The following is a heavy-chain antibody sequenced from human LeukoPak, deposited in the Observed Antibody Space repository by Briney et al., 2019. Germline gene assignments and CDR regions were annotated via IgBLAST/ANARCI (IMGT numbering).Heavy chain of an antibody. CDR3: ARPAYRGSYYDAFDI. CDR1: GGSISSSSYY. Sequence: SETLSLTCTVSGGSISSSSYYWCWIRQPPGKGLEWIGSIYYSGSTYYNPSLKSRVTISVDTSKNKFSLKLNSVTAADTAVYYCARPAYRGSYYDAFDIWGQGTMVTVSS. V-gene: IGHV4-39*01. J-gene: IGHJ3*02. D-gene: IGHD1-26*01. CDR2: IYYSGST.